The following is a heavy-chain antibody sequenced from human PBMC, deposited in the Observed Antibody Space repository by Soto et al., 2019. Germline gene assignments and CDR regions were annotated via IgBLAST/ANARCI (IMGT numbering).Heavy chain of an antibody. CDR1: GGTFSSYA. Sequence: SVKVSCKASGGTFSSYAISWVRQAPGQGLEWMGGIIPIFGTANYAQKFQGRVTITADESTSTAYMELSSLRSEDTAVYYCARDGYNRIPPAFDIWGQRTMVTVS. J-gene: IGHJ3*02. CDR3: ARDGYNRIPPAFDI. V-gene: IGHV1-69*13. D-gene: IGHD5-12*01. CDR2: IIPIFGTA.